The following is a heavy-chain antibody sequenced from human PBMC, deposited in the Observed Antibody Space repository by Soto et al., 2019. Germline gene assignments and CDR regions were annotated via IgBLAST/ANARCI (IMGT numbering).Heavy chain of an antibody. J-gene: IGHJ4*02. V-gene: IGHV4-31*03. CDR1: GGSISSGGYY. CDR3: ARDSSYGVYDD. CDR2: IYYSGST. D-gene: IGHD6-13*01. Sequence: QVQLQESGPGLVKPSQTLSLTCTVSGGSISSGGYYWSWIRQHPGKGLEWIGYIYYSGSTYYNPSLKSRVTRSVDTAKNPFSLKLSSVTAADTAVYYWARDSSYGVYDDWGQGTLVTVSS.